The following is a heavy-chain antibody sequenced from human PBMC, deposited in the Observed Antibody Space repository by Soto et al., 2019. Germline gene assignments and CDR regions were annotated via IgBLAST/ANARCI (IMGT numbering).Heavy chain of an antibody. Sequence: QLQLLESGPGLVKPSGTLSLTCGVSGGSITSSKWWNWVRQPPGKGLEWIGEIYDSVTTNYSPSLKNRVTISVDKSKDQLSPRLTSVTAADTAVYFCATTLSPYYTGMDVWGQGAGVVVSS. CDR3: ATTLSPYYTGMDV. J-gene: IGHJ6*02. CDR2: IYDSVTT. CDR1: GGSITSSKW. D-gene: IGHD2-2*01. V-gene: IGHV4-4*02.